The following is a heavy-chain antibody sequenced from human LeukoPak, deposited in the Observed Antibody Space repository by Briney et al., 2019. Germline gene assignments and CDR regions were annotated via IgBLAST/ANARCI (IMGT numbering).Heavy chain of an antibody. D-gene: IGHD4-17*01. CDR1: GFTFSSYA. CDR2: ISYDGSNK. CDR3: ARDPGTVTKFDY. J-gene: IGHJ4*02. Sequence: GGSLTLSCAASGFTFSSYAMHWVRQAPGKGLEWVAVISYDGSNKYYADSVKGRFTISRDNSKNTLYLQMNSLRAEDTAVYYCARDPGTVTKFDYWGQGTLVTVSS. V-gene: IGHV3-30-3*01.